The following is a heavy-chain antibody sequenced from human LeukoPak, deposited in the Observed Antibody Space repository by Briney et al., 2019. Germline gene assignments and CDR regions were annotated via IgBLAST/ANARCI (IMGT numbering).Heavy chain of an antibody. CDR2: IYHSGST. D-gene: IGHD6-13*01. J-gene: IGHJ3*02. Sequence: PSETLSLTCAVSGGSISSGGYSWSWIRQPPGKGLEWIGYIYHSGSTYYNPSLKSRVTISVDRSKNQFSLKLSSVTAAGTAVYYCARDASSSSWGAFDIWGQGTMVTVSS. CDR3: ARDASSSSWGAFDI. CDR1: GGSISSGGYS. V-gene: IGHV4-30-2*01.